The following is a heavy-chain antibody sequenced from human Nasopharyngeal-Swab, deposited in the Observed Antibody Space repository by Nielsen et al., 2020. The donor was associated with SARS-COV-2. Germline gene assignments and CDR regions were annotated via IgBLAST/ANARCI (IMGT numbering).Heavy chain of an antibody. D-gene: IGHD3-16*02. CDR1: GGSISSYY. CDR3: ARQDVSGSYRFMVY. Sequence: SETLSLTCTVSGGSISSYYWSWIRQSPGKGLEWIGYFYYSGITNYNPSLKSRVTILIDTSKNQFSLKLNSVTAADTAVYYCARQDVSGSYRFMVYWGQGTLVTVSS. V-gene: IGHV4-59*08. CDR2: FYYSGIT. J-gene: IGHJ4*02.